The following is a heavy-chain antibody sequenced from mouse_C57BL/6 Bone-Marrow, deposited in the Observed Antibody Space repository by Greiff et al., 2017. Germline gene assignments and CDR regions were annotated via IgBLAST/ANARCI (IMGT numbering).Heavy chain of an antibody. CDR1: GFNIKDDY. Sequence: EVQLLQSGAELVRPGASVKLSCTASGFNIKDDYMHWVKQRPEQGLEWIGWIDPENGDTEYASKFQGKATITADKSSNTAYLQLSSLTSEDTAVYYCTTGYYVDYWGQGTTLTVSS. V-gene: IGHV14-4*01. J-gene: IGHJ2*01. CDR3: TTGYYVDY. CDR2: IDPENGDT.